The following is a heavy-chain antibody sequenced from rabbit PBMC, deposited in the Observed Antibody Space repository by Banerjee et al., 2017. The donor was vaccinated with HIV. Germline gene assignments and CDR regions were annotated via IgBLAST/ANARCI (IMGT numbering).Heavy chain of an antibody. CDR2: IYAGEAST. Sequence: QLKETGGGLVQPGGSLTLSCKASGFDFRRYYMSWVRQAPGKGLEWIGAIYAGEASTDYASWVNGRFTISSDNAQNTVDLQMNSLTAADTATYFCARDNHPKGSGYLDLWGPGTLVTVS. CDR3: ARDNHPKGSGYLDL. V-gene: IGHV1S7*01. CDR1: GFDFRRYY. D-gene: IGHD1-1*01. J-gene: IGHJ4*01.